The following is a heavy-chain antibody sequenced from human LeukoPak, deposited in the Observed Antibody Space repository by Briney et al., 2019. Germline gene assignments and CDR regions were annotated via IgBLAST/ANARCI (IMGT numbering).Heavy chain of an antibody. CDR1: GFSFSSNI. CDR2: ISGSGATT. J-gene: IGHJ5*02. Sequence: GGSLRLSCVGSGFSFSSNIMSWVRQAPGKGLEWVPGISGSGATTYYAESVKGRFTISRDNSKNTLYLQMNSLRAEDTALYYCAKVRGPWGQGTLVTVSS. CDR3: AKVRGP. V-gene: IGHV3-23*01. D-gene: IGHD3-10*01.